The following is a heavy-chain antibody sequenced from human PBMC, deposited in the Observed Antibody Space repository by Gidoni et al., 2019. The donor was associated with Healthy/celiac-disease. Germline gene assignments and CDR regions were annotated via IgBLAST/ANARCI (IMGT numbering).Heavy chain of an antibody. CDR3: ARGGLVRLNWFDP. CDR2: IYYSGST. V-gene: IGHV4-61*01. D-gene: IGHD3-9*01. CDR1: GGSVSSGSYY. Sequence: QVQLQESGPGLVKPSETLSLTCTVSGGSVSSGSYYWSWIRQPPGKGLEWIGYIYYSGSTNYNPSLKSRVTISVDTSKNQFSLKLSSVTAADTAVYYCARGGLVRLNWFDPWGQGTLVTVSS. J-gene: IGHJ5*02.